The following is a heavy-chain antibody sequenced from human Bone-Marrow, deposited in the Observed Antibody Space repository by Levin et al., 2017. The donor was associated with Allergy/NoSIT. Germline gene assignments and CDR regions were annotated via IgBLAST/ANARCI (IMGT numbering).Heavy chain of an antibody. Sequence: SVKVSCKASGGTFSSYAISWVRQVPGQGLEWMGGIIPIFGTANYAQKFQGRVTITADESTSTAYMELSSLRSEDTAVYYCARGRYSYGQRGYYYYYGMDVWGQGTTVTVSS. CDR1: GGTFSSYA. CDR3: ARGRYSYGQRGYYYYYGMDV. V-gene: IGHV1-69*13. D-gene: IGHD5-18*01. J-gene: IGHJ6*02. CDR2: IIPIFGTA.